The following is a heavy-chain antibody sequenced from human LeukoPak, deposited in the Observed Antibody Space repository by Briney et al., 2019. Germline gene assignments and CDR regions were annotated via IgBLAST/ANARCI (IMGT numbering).Heavy chain of an antibody. CDR3: ARSRGYSGYDEYFDY. CDR2: INPSGGST. J-gene: IGHJ4*02. D-gene: IGHD5-12*01. Sequence: GASVKVSCKASGYTFTSYYMHWARQAPGQGLEWMGIINPSGGSTSYAQKFQGRVTMTRDMSTSTVYMELSSLKASDTAMYYCARSRGYSGYDEYFDYWGQGTLVTVSS. CDR1: GYTFTSYY. V-gene: IGHV1-46*01.